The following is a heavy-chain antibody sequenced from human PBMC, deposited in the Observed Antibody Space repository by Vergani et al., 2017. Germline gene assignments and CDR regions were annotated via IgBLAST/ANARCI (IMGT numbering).Heavy chain of an antibody. CDR2: ISSDGSDK. CDR1: DSTFRRYY. Sequence: VQLLESGGGMVQPGSSLRLSCAASDSTFRRYYYHWVRQVPGKGLEWVALISSDGSDKFYADSVKGRFTISRDNYKNTLSLKLSGLRPDDTAIYYCARGGPYNWVNGRWLDPWGQGTLVTVSS. V-gene: IGHV3-30-3*01. D-gene: IGHD1-20*01. CDR3: ARGGPYNWVNGRWLDP. J-gene: IGHJ5*02.